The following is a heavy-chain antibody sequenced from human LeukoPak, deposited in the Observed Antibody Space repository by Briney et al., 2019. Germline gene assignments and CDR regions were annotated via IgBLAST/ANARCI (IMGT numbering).Heavy chain of an antibody. Sequence: SETLSLTCTVSGYSISSSYSWGWIRQPPEKGLEWIGSIHHSGSTDYNPSLKSRVTISVDTSKNQFSLKLSSVTAADTAVYFCARGFRGDNFDYWGQGTLVTVSS. D-gene: IGHD7-27*01. CDR3: ARGFRGDNFDY. CDR2: IHHSGST. J-gene: IGHJ4*02. CDR1: GYSISSSYS. V-gene: IGHV4-38-2*02.